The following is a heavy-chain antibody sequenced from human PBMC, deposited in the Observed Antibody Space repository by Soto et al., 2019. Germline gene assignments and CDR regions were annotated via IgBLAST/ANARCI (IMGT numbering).Heavy chain of an antibody. D-gene: IGHD1-1*01. Sequence: QVHLVQSGAEVKKPGASVKVSCKGSGYAFTTYGITWVRQAPGQGLEWMAWISAHNGNTNYAQKLQGRVTVTRDRSTSTAHMELRSLRSDDTAVYYCARGRYGDYCGQGALVTVSS. CDR3: ARGRYGDY. CDR1: GYAFTTYG. J-gene: IGHJ4*02. V-gene: IGHV1-18*01. CDR2: ISAHNGNT.